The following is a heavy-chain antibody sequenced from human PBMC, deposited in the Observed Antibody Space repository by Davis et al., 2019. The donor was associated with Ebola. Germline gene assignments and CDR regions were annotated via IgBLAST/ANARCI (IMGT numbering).Heavy chain of an antibody. CDR2: ISSSSNYI. V-gene: IGHV3-21*01. CDR1: GFTFSSNS. J-gene: IGHJ5*01. D-gene: IGHD5-18*01. Sequence: PGGSLRLSCAASGFTFSSNSMNWVRQAPGKGLEWVSFISSSSNYIYYADSVKGRFTVSRDNAKNSLYLQMNSLRAEDTAVYYCARAEDTAMPSDSWGQGTLVTVSS. CDR3: ARAEDTAMPSDS.